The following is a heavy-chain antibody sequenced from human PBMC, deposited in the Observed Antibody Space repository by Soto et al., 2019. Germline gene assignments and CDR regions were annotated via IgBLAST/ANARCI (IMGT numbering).Heavy chain of an antibody. CDR3: ARAKHYFDSSRNYLDYFDS. V-gene: IGHV1-2*02. J-gene: IGHJ4*02. D-gene: IGHD3-3*01. Sequence: QVQLVQSGAEVKKPGASVKVSCKASGYTFTGHYIHWMRQAPGQGLERMGWINPQSGGTNSAQRFQGRMTMTSDTSITTAYLEVSSLRSDDTAIYYCARAKHYFDSSRNYLDYFDSWGQGTPVTVSS. CDR2: INPQSGGT. CDR1: GYTFTGHY.